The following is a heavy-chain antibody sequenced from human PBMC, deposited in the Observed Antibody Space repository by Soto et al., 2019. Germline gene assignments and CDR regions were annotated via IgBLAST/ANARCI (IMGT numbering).Heavy chain of an antibody. J-gene: IGHJ4*02. CDR1: GFTFSSYG. CDR2: IWYDGSNK. D-gene: IGHD3-10*01. V-gene: IGHV3-33*01. CDR3: ARDPGEAYYFDY. Sequence: PGGSLRLSCAASGFTFSSYGMHWARQAPGKGLEWVAVIWYDGSNKYYADSVKGRFTISRDNSKNTLYLQMNSLRAEDTAVYYCARDPGEAYYFDYWGQGTLVTVSS.